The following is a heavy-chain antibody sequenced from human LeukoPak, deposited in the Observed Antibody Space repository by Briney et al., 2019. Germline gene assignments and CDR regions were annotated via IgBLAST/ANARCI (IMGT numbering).Heavy chain of an antibody. J-gene: IGHJ5*02. V-gene: IGHV1-69*05. Sequence: GASVKVSCKASGGTFSSYAISWVRQAPGQGLEWMGGIIPIFGTANYAQKFQGRVTITTDESTSTAYMELSSLRSEDTAVYYCARDPIIAAAGHNWFDPWGQGTLVTVSS. CDR2: IIPIFGTA. D-gene: IGHD6-13*01. CDR1: GGTFSSYA. CDR3: ARDPIIAAAGHNWFDP.